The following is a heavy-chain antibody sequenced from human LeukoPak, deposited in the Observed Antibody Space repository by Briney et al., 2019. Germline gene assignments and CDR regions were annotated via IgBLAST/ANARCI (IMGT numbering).Heavy chain of an antibody. D-gene: IGHD1-7*01. Sequence: SETLSLTRTVSGYSIRNGFYWGWIRQPPGKGLEWIGSIYHSGNTYYNPSLKSRVNISVDTSKNQFSLKLSSVTAADTAVYYCARDNWNSGYMDVWGKGTTVTVSS. V-gene: IGHV4-38-2*02. CDR3: ARDNWNSGYMDV. CDR2: IYHSGNT. J-gene: IGHJ6*03. CDR1: GYSIRNGFY.